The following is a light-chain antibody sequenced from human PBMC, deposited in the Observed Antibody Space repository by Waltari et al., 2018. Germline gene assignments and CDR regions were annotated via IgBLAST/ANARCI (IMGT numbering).Light chain of an antibody. CDR2: AAS. V-gene: IGKV3-15*01. J-gene: IGKJ2*01. Sequence: ETVMIQSPATLSVSPGERATLSCRASQSVSNNVAWFQQTLGQAPRLLIYAASSRSTNIPGRFGGSGSGTDFTLTISSLQAKDFAVYYCQQYNEWPYTFGQGTVLEI. CDR3: QQYNEWPYT. CDR1: QSVSNN.